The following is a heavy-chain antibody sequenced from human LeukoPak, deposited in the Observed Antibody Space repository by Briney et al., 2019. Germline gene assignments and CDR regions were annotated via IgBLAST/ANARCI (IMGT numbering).Heavy chain of an antibody. Sequence: GGSLRLSCAASGFTFSNYGMHWVRQAPGKGLEWVAIVSDDGINDSYADSVKGRFIISRDNSKSTLYLQMNSLRAEDTGVYYCARGYASESYYNGPGYWGQGTLVTVSS. J-gene: IGHJ4*02. V-gene: IGHV3-30*19. CDR1: GFTFSNYG. CDR3: ARGYASESYYNGPGY. CDR2: VSDDGIND. D-gene: IGHD3-10*01.